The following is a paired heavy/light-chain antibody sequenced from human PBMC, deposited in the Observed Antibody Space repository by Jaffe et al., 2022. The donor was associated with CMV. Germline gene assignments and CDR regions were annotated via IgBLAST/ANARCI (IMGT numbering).Light chain of an antibody. J-gene: IGLJ2*01. Sequence: SYVLTQPPSVSVAPGKTARITCGGNNIGSKSVHWYQQKPGQAPVLVIYYDSDRPSGIPERFSGSNSGNTATLTISRVEAGDEADYYCQVWDSSSDVVFGGGTKLTVL. CDR2: YDS. CDR1: NIGSKS. V-gene: IGLV3-21*04. CDR3: QVWDSSSDVV.
Heavy chain of an antibody. Sequence: QVQLVQSGAEVKKPGASVKVSCKASGYTFTSYGISWVRQAPGQGLEWMGWISAYNGNTNYAQKLQGRVTMTTDTSTSTAYMELRSLRSDDTAVYYCARGVVAAHTLPEPPPHFDYWGQGTLVTVSS. CDR3: ARGVVAAHTLPEPPPHFDY. J-gene: IGHJ4*02. CDR2: ISAYNGNT. D-gene: IGHD2-15*01. CDR1: GYTFTSYG. V-gene: IGHV1-18*01.